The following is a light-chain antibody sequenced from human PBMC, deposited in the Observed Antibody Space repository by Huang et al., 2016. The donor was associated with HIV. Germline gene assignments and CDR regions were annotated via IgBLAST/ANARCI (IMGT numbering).Light chain of an antibody. CDR3: QHYNNWPPWT. CDR2: GAS. V-gene: IGKV3D-15*01. J-gene: IGKJ1*01. Sequence: IVMTQSPVTLSVSPGERATLSCRASAGVSNNVAWYQQRPGQTPRLLIHGASTRPTGVPAKFSVRGSGTEFTLTITNLQPEDSAVYYCQHYNNWPPWTFGPGTQVEI. CDR1: AGVSNN.